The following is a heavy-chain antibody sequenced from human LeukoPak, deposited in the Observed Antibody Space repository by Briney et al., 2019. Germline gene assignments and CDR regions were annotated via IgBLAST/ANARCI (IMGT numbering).Heavy chain of an antibody. CDR1: GFTFSSYA. CDR2: ISGSGGST. V-gene: IGHV3-23*01. CDR3: AKGFMSSGWYFDY. J-gene: IGHJ4*02. Sequence: PGGSLRLSCAASGFTFSSYAVSWVRQAPGKGLEWVSAISGSGGSTYYADSVKGRFTISRDNSKSTLYLQMNSLKAEDTAVYYCAKGFMSSGWYFDYWGQGTLVTVSS. D-gene: IGHD6-19*01.